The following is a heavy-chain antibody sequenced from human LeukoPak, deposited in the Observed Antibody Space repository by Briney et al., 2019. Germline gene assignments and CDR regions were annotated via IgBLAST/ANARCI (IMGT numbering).Heavy chain of an antibody. D-gene: IGHD3-16*01. CDR2: FRYSGNS. J-gene: IGHJ5*02. Sequence: SETLSLTCSLSGGSISVGDYYWSWIRQAPGRALEWIGFFRYSGNSYYNPSLKSRVTISVDASKNQFALKLRSVTAADTAVYFCAKAGWRGGGTFNEFDPWGQGVLVTVSS. V-gene: IGHV4-30-4*01. CDR3: AKAGWRGGGTFNEFDP. CDR1: GGSISVGDYY.